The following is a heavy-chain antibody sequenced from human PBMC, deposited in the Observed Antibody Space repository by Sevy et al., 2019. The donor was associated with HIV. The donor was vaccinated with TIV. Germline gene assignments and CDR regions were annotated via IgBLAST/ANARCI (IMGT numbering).Heavy chain of an antibody. Sequence: GGSLRLSCAASGFTFSSYSMNWVRQAPGKGLEWVSYISRTSSTIYYADSVKGRFTISRDKAKNSLYLQMNSLRDEDTAVYYCAREGTYYDSSGYQYYFDYWGQGTLVTVSS. CDR1: GFTFSSYS. CDR3: AREGTYYDSSGYQYYFDY. D-gene: IGHD3-22*01. J-gene: IGHJ4*02. CDR2: ISRTSSTI. V-gene: IGHV3-48*02.